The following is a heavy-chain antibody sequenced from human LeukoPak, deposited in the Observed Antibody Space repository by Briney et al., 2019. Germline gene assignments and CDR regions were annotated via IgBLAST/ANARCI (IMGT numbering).Heavy chain of an antibody. Sequence: SETLSLTCTASGDSISSSNWWSWVRQPPGKGLEWIGEIFQSGHTNYNPSLKSRLTISLDKSKNQFSLRLNSVTAADTAVYYCAKVSGGGLYYDGMDVWGQGTTVTVSS. J-gene: IGHJ6*02. CDR3: AKVSGGGLYYDGMDV. CDR1: GDSISSSNW. V-gene: IGHV4-4*02. CDR2: IFQSGHT. D-gene: IGHD1-14*01.